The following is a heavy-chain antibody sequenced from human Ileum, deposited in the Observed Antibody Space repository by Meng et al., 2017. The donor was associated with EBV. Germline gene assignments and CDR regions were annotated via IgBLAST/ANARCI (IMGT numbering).Heavy chain of an antibody. J-gene: IGHJ4*02. CDR1: GGSVSSGGNY. Sequence: LQESGPGLVKPSETLSLTCSVSGGSVSSGGNYWSWIRQPPGKGLEWIGYIYNSGSTNYNPSLKSRVTISVDTSKNQFSLKLSSVTAADTAVYYCARDGYSSGSDWGQGTLVTVSS. CDR2: IYNSGST. CDR3: ARDGYSSGSD. D-gene: IGHD6-19*01. V-gene: IGHV4-61*08.